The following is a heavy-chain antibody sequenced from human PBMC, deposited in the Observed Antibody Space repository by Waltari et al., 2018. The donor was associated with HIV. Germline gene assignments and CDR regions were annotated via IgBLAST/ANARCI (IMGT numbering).Heavy chain of an antibody. J-gene: IGHJ4*02. CDR1: GFGLSTSG. CDR2: IMGSERHN. Sequence: EVQLVESGGGLVKPGGSIRLSCAASGFGLSTSGLNWVRQDPGKGYEGVAYIMGSERHNYYADSVRSRFTRSREIANNSLYRQMNSRRAEDTAVYYCVRSGIKTYRDSSGFSVDFWGRGTLVTVSA. V-gene: IGHV3-21*02. D-gene: IGHD3-22*01. CDR3: VRSGIKTYRDSSGFSVDF.